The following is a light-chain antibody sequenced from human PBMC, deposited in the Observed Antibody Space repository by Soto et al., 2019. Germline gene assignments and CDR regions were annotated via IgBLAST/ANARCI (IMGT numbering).Light chain of an antibody. Sequence: VMTQTPLSLSVTPGQPASISCKSSQSLLHSSGKTQLYWYLQRPGQPPQLLIYEASNRFSGGTDRFSGSGSETDFTLKISRLEADDAGVYYCMQSLGLPRTFGPGTKVYIK. CDR2: EAS. V-gene: IGKV2D-29*01. CDR3: MQSLGLPRT. J-gene: IGKJ3*01. CDR1: QSLLHSSGKTQ.